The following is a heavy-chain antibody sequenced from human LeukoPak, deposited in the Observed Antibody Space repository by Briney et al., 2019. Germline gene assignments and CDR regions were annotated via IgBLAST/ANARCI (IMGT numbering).Heavy chain of an antibody. V-gene: IGHV3-48*04. CDR1: GFTFSNYN. Sequence: GGSLRLSCAASGFTFSNYNMNWVRQAPGKGLEWVSYISSSGNTKYYADSVKGRFTISRDNAKNSLYVQMNSLRAEDTAVYYCARLYRSSSWYGIDYWGQGTLVTVSS. J-gene: IGHJ4*02. D-gene: IGHD6-13*01. CDR3: ARLYRSSSWYGIDY. CDR2: ISSSGNTK.